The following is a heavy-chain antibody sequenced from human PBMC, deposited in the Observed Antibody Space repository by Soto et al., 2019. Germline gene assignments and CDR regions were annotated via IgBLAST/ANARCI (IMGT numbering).Heavy chain of an antibody. J-gene: IGHJ6*02. Sequence: QVQLVQSGAEVKKPGSSVKVSCKASGGTFSSYAISWVRQAPGQGLERMGGIIPISGTANYAQKCQGRVTSTADESTRTAYMELSSLRSEDTAVYYCARSQGSSTSLEIYYYYYYGMDVWGQGTTVTVSS. CDR3: ARSQGSSTSLEIYYYYYYGMDV. CDR2: IIPISGTA. V-gene: IGHV1-69*01. D-gene: IGHD2-2*01. CDR1: GGTFSSYA.